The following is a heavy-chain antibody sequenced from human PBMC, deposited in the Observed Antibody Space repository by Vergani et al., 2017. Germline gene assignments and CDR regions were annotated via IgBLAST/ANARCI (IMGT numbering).Heavy chain of an antibody. CDR1: GFTFSSYG. J-gene: IGHJ6*02. CDR3: AKDTEDCSSTSCYTDDYYYGMDV. D-gene: IGHD2-2*02. CDR2: ISYDGSTK. V-gene: IGHV3-30*18. Sequence: QVQLVESGGGVVQPGRSLRLSCAASGFTFSSYGMHWVRQAPGKGLEWVAVISYDGSTKYYAASVKGRFTSSRDNSKNTLYLQMNSLRAEDTAVYYCAKDTEDCSSTSCYTDDYYYGMDVWGQGTTVTVSS.